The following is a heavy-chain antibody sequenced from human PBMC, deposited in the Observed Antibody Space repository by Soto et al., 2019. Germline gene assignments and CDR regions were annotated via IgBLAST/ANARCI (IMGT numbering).Heavy chain of an antibody. CDR3: AKDGTYHDFWSGYYKGDFDS. Sequence: GGSLRLSCAASGFTFSSYVMSWVRQAPGKGLQWVSAISGSGGSTYYADSVKGRFTISRDNSKNTLYLEMNSLRAEDTAIYYCAKDGTYHDFWSGYYKGDFDSWGQGTLVTVS. CDR1: GFTFSSYV. J-gene: IGHJ4*02. D-gene: IGHD3-3*01. V-gene: IGHV3-23*01. CDR2: ISGSGGST.